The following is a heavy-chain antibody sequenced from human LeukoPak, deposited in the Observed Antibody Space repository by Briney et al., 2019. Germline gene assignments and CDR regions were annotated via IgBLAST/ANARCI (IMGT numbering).Heavy chain of an antibody. CDR1: GFTFSSYA. Sequence: GGPLRLSCAAPGFTFSSYAMSWVRQAPGKGLQWVSTIYSGGTTYYSDSVMSRFTISRHNSRNILDLQMTSLRAEDTAVHYCARVDTVMAYYFDLWGQGTLVTVS. J-gene: IGHJ4*02. CDR3: ARVDTVMAYYFDL. D-gene: IGHD5-18*01. V-gene: IGHV3-53*04. CDR2: IYSGGTT.